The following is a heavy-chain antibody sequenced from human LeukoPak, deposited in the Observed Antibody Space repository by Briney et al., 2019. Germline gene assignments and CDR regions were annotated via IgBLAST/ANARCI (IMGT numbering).Heavy chain of an antibody. Sequence: GSLRLSCAAPGFTFSDYYMSWIRQAPGKGLEWVSYISSSGSTIYYADSVKGRFTISRDNAKNSLYLQMNSLRAEDTAVYYCARVEQGIVVVPAAKGTSYYYYYYMDVWGKGTTVTVSS. V-gene: IGHV3-11*01. CDR2: ISSSGSTI. J-gene: IGHJ6*03. D-gene: IGHD2-2*01. CDR3: ARVEQGIVVVPAAKGTSYYYYYYMDV. CDR1: GFTFSDYY.